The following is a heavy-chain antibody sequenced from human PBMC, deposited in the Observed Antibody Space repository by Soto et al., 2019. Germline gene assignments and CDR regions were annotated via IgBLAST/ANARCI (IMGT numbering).Heavy chain of an antibody. D-gene: IGHD6-13*01. CDR2: INAGNGNT. CDR3: ARGPRIAAAGTELDS. CDR1: VYTFTSYA. J-gene: IGHJ4*02. V-gene: IGHV1-3*01. Sequence: XSVKVSCKASVYTFTSYAMHWVRQAPGQRLEWMGWINAGNGNTKYSQKFQGRVTITRDTSASTAYMELSSLRSEDTAVYYCARGPRIAAAGTELDSWGQGTLVTVSS.